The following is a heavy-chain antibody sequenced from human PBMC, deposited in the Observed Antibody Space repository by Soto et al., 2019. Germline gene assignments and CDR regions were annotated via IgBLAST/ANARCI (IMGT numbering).Heavy chain of an antibody. J-gene: IGHJ3*02. CDR2: ISYDGSNK. D-gene: IGHD2-2*01. CDR1: GFTFSSYA. CDR3: AREGYCSSTSCSPPLANAFDI. V-gene: IGHV3-30-3*01. Sequence: GGSLRLSCAASGFTFSSYAMHWVRQAPGKGLEWVAVISYDGSNKYYADSVKGRFTISRDNSKNTLYLQMNSLRAEDTAVYYCAREGYCSSTSCSPPLANAFDIWGQGTMVTVSS.